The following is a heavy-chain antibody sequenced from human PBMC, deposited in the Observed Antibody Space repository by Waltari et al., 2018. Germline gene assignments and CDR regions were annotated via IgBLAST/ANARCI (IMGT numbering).Heavy chain of an antibody. CDR3: AHSLNPDYDVLTGAHSQYFQY. J-gene: IGHJ1*01. CDR2: IYWNFET. D-gene: IGHD3-9*01. CDR1: GFSLSASGEG. V-gene: IGHV2-5*01. Sequence: QITLKESGPTLVKPTPTLTLTCTFSGFSLSASGEGAGWIRPSPGKAPEGLASIYWNFETRYSPSLSGRVTLTKATSKNQVVLTVTNMDPMDTATYYCAHSLNPDYDVLTGAHSQYFQYWGQGTLVTVSS.